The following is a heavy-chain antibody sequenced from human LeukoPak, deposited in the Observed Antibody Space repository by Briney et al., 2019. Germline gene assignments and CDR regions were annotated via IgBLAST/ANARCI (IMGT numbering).Heavy chain of an antibody. D-gene: IGHD2/OR15-2a*01. Sequence: GRSLRLSCAASGFTFSSYAMHWVRQAPGKGLEWVALIWYDGSNKYYADSVKGRLTISRDNSKNTLYLQMNSLRAEDTAVYYCAREGPRGNSQFDYWGQGTLVTVSS. CDR1: GFTFSSYA. CDR2: IWYDGSNK. J-gene: IGHJ4*02. CDR3: AREGPRGNSQFDY. V-gene: IGHV3-33*08.